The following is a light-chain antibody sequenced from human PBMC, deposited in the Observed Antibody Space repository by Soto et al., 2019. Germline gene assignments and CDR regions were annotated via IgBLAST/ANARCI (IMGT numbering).Light chain of an antibody. V-gene: IGKV3-20*01. Sequence: SVLTQSPGTLSLSPGERATLSCRASQTVSNIYLSWYQQKPGQAPRLLIYGASIRATGIPDRFSGSRSGADFPLTISRLEPEDFAVYYCQQFDDSPPAFTFGQGTKLEI. CDR3: QQFDDSPPAFT. J-gene: IGKJ2*01. CDR1: QTVSNIY. CDR2: GAS.